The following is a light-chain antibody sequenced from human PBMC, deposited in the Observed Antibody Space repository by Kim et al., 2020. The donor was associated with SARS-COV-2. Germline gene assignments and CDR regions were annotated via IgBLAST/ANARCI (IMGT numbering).Light chain of an antibody. J-gene: IGKJ2*01. V-gene: IGKV3-20*01. Sequence: EIVLTQSPGTLSLSPGERATLSCRASQSVSSSYLAWYQQKPGQAPRLLIYGASSRAAGIPDRFSGSGSGTDFTLTISRLEPEDFAVYYCQQYCSSLHTFGQGTKLEI. CDR1: QSVSSSY. CDR2: GAS. CDR3: QQYCSSLHT.